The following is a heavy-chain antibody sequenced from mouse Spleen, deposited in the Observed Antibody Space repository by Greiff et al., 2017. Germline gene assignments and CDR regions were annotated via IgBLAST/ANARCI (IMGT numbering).Heavy chain of an antibody. CDR3: TREENYYGSSYGDY. CDR1: GYTFTSSW. D-gene: IGHD1-1*01. CDR2: IYPGNSDT. Sequence: VQLQQSGTVLARPGASVKMSCKTSGYTFTSSWMHWVKQRPGQGLEWIGAIYPGNSDTSYNQKFKGKAKLTAVTSASTAYMELSSLTNEDSAVYYGTREENYYGSSYGDYWGQGTTLTVSS. V-gene: IGHV1-5*01. J-gene: IGHJ2*01.